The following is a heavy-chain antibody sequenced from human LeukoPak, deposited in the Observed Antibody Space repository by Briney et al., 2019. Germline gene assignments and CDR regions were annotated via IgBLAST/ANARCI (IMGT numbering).Heavy chain of an antibody. J-gene: IGHJ4*02. CDR3: AKVPAIVLMVYATPYYFDY. CDR1: GFTFSSYA. Sequence: GGSLRLSCAASGFTFSSYAMSWVRQAPGKGLEWVSAISGSGGSTYYADSVKGRFTISRDNSKNTLYLQMNSLRAEDTAVYYCAKVPAIVLMVYATPYYFDYWGQGTLVTVSS. D-gene: IGHD2-8*01. CDR2: ISGSGGST. V-gene: IGHV3-23*01.